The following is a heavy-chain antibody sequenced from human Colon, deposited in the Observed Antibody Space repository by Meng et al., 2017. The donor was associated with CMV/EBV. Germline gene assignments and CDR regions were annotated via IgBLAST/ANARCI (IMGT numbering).Heavy chain of an antibody. CDR2: LTPNSGAT. V-gene: IGHV1-2*02. D-gene: IGHD2-21*02. Sequence: SVKVSCKASGYTFAAYFVHWVRQAPGQGLEWMGWLTPNSGATNYAQKFKGRVTMTSDTSTSTAYLELASLTSDDTALYFCVRTHCGGGTCYSPDDAFDVWGQGTMVTVSS. CDR1: GYTFAAYF. CDR3: VRTHCGGGTCYSPDDAFDV. J-gene: IGHJ3*01.